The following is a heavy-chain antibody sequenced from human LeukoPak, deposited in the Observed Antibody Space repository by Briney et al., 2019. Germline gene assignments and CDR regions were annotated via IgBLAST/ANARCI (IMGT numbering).Heavy chain of an antibody. J-gene: IGHJ3*02. CDR1: GGPISNYY. D-gene: IGHD6-25*01. V-gene: IGHV4-59*08. CDR3: ARHSGRGNAFDI. Sequence: PSETLSLTCTVSGGPISNYYGSWIRQPPGKGLEWIGYIYYSGSTNYKPSLKSRVTISVDTSKNKISLNLRSVTAADTAVYYCARHSGRGNAFDIWGQGTRVTVSS. CDR2: IYYSGST.